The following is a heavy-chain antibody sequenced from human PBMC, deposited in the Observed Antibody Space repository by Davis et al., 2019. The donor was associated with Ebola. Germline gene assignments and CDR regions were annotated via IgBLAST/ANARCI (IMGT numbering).Heavy chain of an antibody. V-gene: IGHV3-53*01. J-gene: IGHJ4*02. CDR2: IYSGGST. D-gene: IGHD3-9*01. Sequence: GGSLRLSCAASGFTVSSNYMSWVRQAPEKGLESVSIIYSGGSTYYADSVKGRFTISRDNSKNTLYLQMDSLRAEDTAVYYCATLRYFDWLFPNGPDYWGQGTLVTVSS. CDR1: GFTVSSNY. CDR3: ATLRYFDWLFPNGPDY.